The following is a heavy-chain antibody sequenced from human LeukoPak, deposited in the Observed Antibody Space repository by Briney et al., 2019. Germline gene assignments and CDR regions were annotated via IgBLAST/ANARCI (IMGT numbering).Heavy chain of an antibody. D-gene: IGHD1-1*01. J-gene: IGHJ2*01. V-gene: IGHV4-39*01. Sequence: PSETLSLTCTVSGGSIGSSSYYWGWIRQPPGKGLEWIGSIYYSGSTYYNPSLKSRVTISVDTSKNQFSLKLSSVTAADTAVYYCARPLADGKLPYWYFDLWGRGTLVTVSS. CDR2: IYYSGST. CDR3: ARPLADGKLPYWYFDL. CDR1: GGSIGSSSYY.